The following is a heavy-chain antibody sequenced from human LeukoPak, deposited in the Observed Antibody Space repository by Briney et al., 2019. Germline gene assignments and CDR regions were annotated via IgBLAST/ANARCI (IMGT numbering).Heavy chain of an antibody. Sequence: PGGSLRLSCAASGFTVSSNYMSWVRQAPGKGLEWVAVISYDGSNKYYADSVKGRFTISRDNSKNTLYLQMNTLRAEDTAVYYCARDRGGNWPGAFDIWGQGTMVTVSS. V-gene: IGHV3-30*03. CDR1: GFTVSSNY. J-gene: IGHJ3*02. D-gene: IGHD4-23*01. CDR3: ARDRGGNWPGAFDI. CDR2: ISYDGSNK.